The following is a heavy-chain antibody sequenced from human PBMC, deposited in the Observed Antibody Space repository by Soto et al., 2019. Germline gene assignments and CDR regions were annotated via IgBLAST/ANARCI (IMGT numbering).Heavy chain of an antibody. J-gene: IGHJ6*02. CDR3: ARTRFPHRSTWYKYDFHGMDV. D-gene: IGHD6-13*01. CDR2: IHYSGNT. CDR1: GDSITSSSFY. Sequence: QSRPGTGSGDSITSSSFYWIWFRHHPGKGLEWLGYIHYSGNTRYNPSLRSRLSMSVDTSKSQFSLTLTSLTAADTAVYFCARTRFPHRSTWYKYDFHGMDVWRQGTTVTVSS. V-gene: IGHV4-31*03.